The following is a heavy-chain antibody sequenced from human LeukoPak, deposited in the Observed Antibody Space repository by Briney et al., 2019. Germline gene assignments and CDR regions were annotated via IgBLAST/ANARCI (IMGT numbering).Heavy chain of an antibody. CDR2: INPNSGGT. D-gene: IGHD3-16*02. J-gene: IGHJ4*02. CDR1: GYTFTGYY. Sequence: ASVKVSCKASGYTFTGYYMHWVRQAPGQGLEWMGWINPNSGGTNYAQKFQGRVTVTRDTSISTAYMELSRLRSDDTAVYYCARDPYYDYVWGSYRYTYYFDYWGQGTLVTVSS. CDR3: ARDPYYDYVWGSYRYTYYFDY. V-gene: IGHV1-2*02.